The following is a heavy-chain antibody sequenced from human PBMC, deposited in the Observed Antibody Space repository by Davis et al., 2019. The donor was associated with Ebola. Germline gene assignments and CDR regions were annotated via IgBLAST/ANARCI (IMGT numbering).Heavy chain of an antibody. CDR3: TTCGGDCSHFDY. CDR2: IWYDGSNK. J-gene: IGHJ4*02. CDR1: GFTFSSYG. D-gene: IGHD2-21*01. Sequence: LTLSCAASGFTFSSYGMPRVRQAPGKGLEWVAVIWYDGSNKYYADSVKGRFTISRDNSKNTLYLQMNSLRAEDTAVYYCTTCGGDCSHFDYWGQGTLVTVSS. V-gene: IGHV3-33*01.